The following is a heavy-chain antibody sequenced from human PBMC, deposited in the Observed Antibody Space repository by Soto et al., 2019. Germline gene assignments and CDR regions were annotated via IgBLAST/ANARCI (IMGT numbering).Heavy chain of an antibody. CDR3: ARRGYSHDLEY. J-gene: IGHJ4*02. CDR1: GYTFTIYL. V-gene: IGHV1-18*01. D-gene: IGHD5-18*01. CDR2: ISAYNGNT. Sequence: QVQLVQSGAEVKKPGASVKVSCKASGYTFTIYLITWVRQAPGQGLEWMGWISAYNGNTIYAQNLQGRVTLTTDTSTNTAYVELRSLRSDDTAVYYCARRGYSHDLEYWGQGTLVTVSS.